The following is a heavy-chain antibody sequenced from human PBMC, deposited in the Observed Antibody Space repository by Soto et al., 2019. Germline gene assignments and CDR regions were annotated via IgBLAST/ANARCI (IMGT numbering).Heavy chain of an antibody. CDR3: ARGIVVVPYYYYGTDV. J-gene: IGHJ6*02. V-gene: IGHV1-69*13. CDR1: GGTFSSYA. Sequence: ASVKVSCKASGGTFSSYAISWVRQAPGQGLEWMGGIIPIFGTANYAQKFQGRVTITADESTSTAYMELSSLRSEDTAVYYCARGIVVVPYYYYGTDVWGQGTTVTVSS. CDR2: IIPIFGTA. D-gene: IGHD2-2*01.